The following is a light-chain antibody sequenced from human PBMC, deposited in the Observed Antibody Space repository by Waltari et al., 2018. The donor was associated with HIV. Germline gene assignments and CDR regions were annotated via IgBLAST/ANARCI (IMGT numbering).Light chain of an antibody. CDR3: QHRVNWVT. J-gene: IGKJ4*01. V-gene: IGKV3-11*01. CDR1: QSVGTY. CDR2: DAS. Sequence: DIVLTQSPATLSSSPGERGPLSCRASQSVGTYLVWYQQRPGQPPRLLIHDASNRATGIPARFSGSGSGTDFTLTITSLEPEYFAVYFGQHRVNWVTFGAGTRVE.